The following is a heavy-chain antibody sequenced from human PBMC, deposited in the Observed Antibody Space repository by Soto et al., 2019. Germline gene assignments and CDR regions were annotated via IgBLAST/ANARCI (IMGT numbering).Heavy chain of an antibody. CDR2: MSIGGGTM. V-gene: IGHV3-48*03. CDR3: ARDGDNSVWPPANYFDD. D-gene: IGHD7-27*01. Sequence: EVHLVESGGGLVQPGGSLRLSCEASGFTFSSYEMIWVRQAPGKGLEWLSDMSIGGGTMYYADSVKGRFTISRDNAKNSLYLQRDGLIATDTAGYYCARDGDNSVWPPANYFDDWGQGALFTVSS. CDR1: GFTFSSYE. J-gene: IGHJ4*02.